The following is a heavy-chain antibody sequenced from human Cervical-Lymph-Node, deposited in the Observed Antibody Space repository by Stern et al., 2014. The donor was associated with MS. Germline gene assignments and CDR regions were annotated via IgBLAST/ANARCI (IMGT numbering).Heavy chain of an antibody. Sequence: QMQLVQSGPGLVKSSETLSLTCTVSGGSISSYYWSWIRQPPGKGLEWIGYIYYSGSTNYNPSLKSRVTISVDTSKNQFSLKLSSGTAADTAVYYCARHGCSGGSCPGYFDYWGQGTLVTVSS. CDR1: GGSISSYY. D-gene: IGHD2-15*01. CDR2: IYYSGST. J-gene: IGHJ4*02. CDR3: ARHGCSGGSCPGYFDY. V-gene: IGHV4-59*08.